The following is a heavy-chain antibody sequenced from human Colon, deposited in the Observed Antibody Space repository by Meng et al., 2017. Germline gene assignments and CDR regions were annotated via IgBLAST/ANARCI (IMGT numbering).Heavy chain of an antibody. CDR1: GYAVRRHG. CDR3: ARDRYYGSGAYNYFDY. Sequence: QVGEVGPEGRERGGAGEVSWKGCGYAVRRHGRHWVRQGPGQRLGWMGWIDTDNGDTRYAQDFQGRVTITRNTSGSTRDVELSSLRSEDTALYYCARDRYYGSGAYNYFDYWGQGTLVTVSS. D-gene: IGHD3-10*01. J-gene: IGHJ4*02. V-gene: IGHV1-3*04. CDR2: IDTDNGDT.